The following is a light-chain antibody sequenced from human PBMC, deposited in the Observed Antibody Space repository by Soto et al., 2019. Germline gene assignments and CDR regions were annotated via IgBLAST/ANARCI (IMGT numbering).Light chain of an antibody. Sequence: QPVLTQPPSASGTPGQRVSISCSGSSSNIGRNSVNWYQRFPGTAPKLLIYNHNQRPSGVPGRFSGSKFGTSVSLVISGLQSKDEADYYCAAWDDSLSGVVFGGGTKVTVL. CDR2: NHN. V-gene: IGLV1-44*01. CDR1: SSNIGRNS. CDR3: AAWDDSLSGVV. J-gene: IGLJ3*02.